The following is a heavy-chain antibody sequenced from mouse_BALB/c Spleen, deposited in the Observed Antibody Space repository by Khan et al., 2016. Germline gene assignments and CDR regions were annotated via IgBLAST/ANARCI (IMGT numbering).Heavy chain of an antibody. V-gene: IGHV1-7*01. CDR2: INHSTGYT. CDR1: GYTFTSYW. J-gene: IGHJ4*01. Sequence: QVQLQQSGAELAKPGASVKMSCKASGYTFTSYWMHWVKQRPGQGLEWIGYINHSTGYTEYNQKFKDKATLTADKSSSTAYMQLSSLTSEDSAVYYCAKIHYYSRYYAMDYWGQGTSVTVSS. CDR3: AKIHYYSRYYAMDY. D-gene: IGHD1-2*01.